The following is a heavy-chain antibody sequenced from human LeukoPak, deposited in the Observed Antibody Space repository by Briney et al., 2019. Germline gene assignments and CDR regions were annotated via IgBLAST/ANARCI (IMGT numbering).Heavy chain of an antibody. CDR1: GGSISSSNW. CDR3: ARGPSSSWYFAYYYYGMDV. V-gene: IGHV4-4*02. J-gene: IGHJ6*02. Sequence: SETLSLTCAVSGGSISSSNWWSWVRQPPGKGLEWIGEIYHSGSTNYNPSLKSRVTISVDKSKNQFSLKLSSVTAADTAVYYCARGPSSSWYFAYYYYGMDVWGQGTTVTVSS. CDR2: IYHSGST. D-gene: IGHD6-13*01.